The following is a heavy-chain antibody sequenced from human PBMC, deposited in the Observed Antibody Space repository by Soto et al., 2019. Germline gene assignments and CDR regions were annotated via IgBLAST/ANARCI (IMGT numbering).Heavy chain of an antibody. Sequence: PGGSLRLSCAASGFTFSSYGMHWVRQAPGKGLEWVAVISYDGSNKYYADSVKGRFTISRDNSKNTLYLQMNSLRADDTAVYYWAKNPAPKDSTYVGVPFSHYYSGWEVWAKGTPATVSP. CDR3: AKNPAPKDSTYVGVPFSHYYSGWEV. D-gene: IGHD3-16*01. V-gene: IGHV3-30*18. J-gene: IGHJ6*04. CDR1: GFTFSSYG. CDR2: ISYDGSNK.